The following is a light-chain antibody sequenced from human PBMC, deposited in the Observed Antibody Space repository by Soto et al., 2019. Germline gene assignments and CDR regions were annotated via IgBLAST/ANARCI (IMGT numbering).Light chain of an antibody. Sequence: EIVMTQSPATLSVSPGERATLSCRASQSVSSNLAWYQQKPGQAPRLLIYGASTRATGVPARFSGSGSGTEFTLTISSLQSEDFAVYYCQQFVNWPRTFGQGTKVEIQ. CDR2: GAS. CDR3: QQFVNWPRT. J-gene: IGKJ1*01. V-gene: IGKV3-15*01. CDR1: QSVSSN.